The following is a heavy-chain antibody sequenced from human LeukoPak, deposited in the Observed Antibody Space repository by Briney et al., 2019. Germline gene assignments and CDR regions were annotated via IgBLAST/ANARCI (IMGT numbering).Heavy chain of an antibody. CDR2: ISTSGSTI. CDR1: GFSFSSYS. V-gene: IGHV3-48*01. CDR3: ARDNQIFGVAPALDN. Sequence: PGGSLRLSCAASGFSFSSYSMNWVRQTPGKGLEWVSYISTSGSTIYYADSVKGRFTMSRDNAKNSLYLQMNSLRAEDTAVYYCARDNQIFGVAPALDNWGQGTLVIVSS. D-gene: IGHD3-3*01. J-gene: IGHJ4*02.